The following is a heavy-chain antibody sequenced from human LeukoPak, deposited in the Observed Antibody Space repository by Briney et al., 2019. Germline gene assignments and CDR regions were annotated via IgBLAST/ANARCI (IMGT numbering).Heavy chain of an antibody. J-gene: IGHJ4*02. CDR1: GFTFSSYA. D-gene: IGHD3-16*02. Sequence: GGSLRLSCAASGFTFSSYAMHWVRQAPGKGLEWVAVISYDGSDKYYADSVKGRFTISRDNSTNTLYLQMNSLRAEDTAVYYCAKGYTDFDYWGQGTLVTVSS. V-gene: IGHV3-30*04. CDR2: ISYDGSDK. CDR3: AKGYTDFDY.